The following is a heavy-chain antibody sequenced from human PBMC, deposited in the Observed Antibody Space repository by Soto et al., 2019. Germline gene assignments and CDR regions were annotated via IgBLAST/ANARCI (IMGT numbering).Heavy chain of an antibody. J-gene: IGHJ3*01. CDR1: GYSFTSYW. CDR2: IYPGDSDT. Sequence: GESLKISCKGSGYSFTSYWIGWVRQMPGKGLEWMGIIYPGDSDTRYSPSFQGQVTISADKSVRTAYLQWSSLKASDTAMYYCARQGPKSSSDDVFDGWGPGTMVTV. CDR3: ARQGPKSSSDDVFDG. D-gene: IGHD6-6*01. V-gene: IGHV5-51*01.